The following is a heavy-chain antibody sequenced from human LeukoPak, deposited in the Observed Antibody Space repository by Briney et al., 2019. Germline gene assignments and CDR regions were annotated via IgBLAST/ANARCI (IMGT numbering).Heavy chain of an antibody. Sequence: PSETLSLTCTVSGGSISSSSYYCGWVRQPPGNGLGWLGSIYYSGSTYYNPSLKSRVTISVDTSKNQFSLKLSSVTAADTAVYYCARDSIGYSSGWYNWFDPWGQGTLVTVSS. CDR3: ARDSIGYSSGWYNWFDP. V-gene: IGHV4-39*07. D-gene: IGHD6-19*01. CDR1: GGSISSSSYY. CDR2: IYYSGST. J-gene: IGHJ5*02.